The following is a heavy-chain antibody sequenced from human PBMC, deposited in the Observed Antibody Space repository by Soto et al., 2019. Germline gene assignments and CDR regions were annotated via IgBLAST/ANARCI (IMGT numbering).Heavy chain of an antibody. CDR3: AKDSSNYYDSSGSFDI. J-gene: IGHJ3*02. CDR1: GFTFSSYA. V-gene: IGHV3-23*01. CDR2: ISGSGGST. Sequence: EVQLLESGGGLVQPGGSLRLSCAASGFTFSSYAMSWVRQAPGKGLEWVSAISGSGGSTYYADSVKGRFTISRDNSKNTLYLKMNSLRAEDTAVYYCAKDSSNYYDSSGSFDIWGQGTMVTVSS. D-gene: IGHD3-22*01.